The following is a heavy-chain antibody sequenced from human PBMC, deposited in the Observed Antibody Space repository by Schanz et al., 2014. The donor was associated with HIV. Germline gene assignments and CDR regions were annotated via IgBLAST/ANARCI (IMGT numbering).Heavy chain of an antibody. D-gene: IGHD6-13*01. CDR3: DPSTNTAYMEMRGLRFEDTAVYFCAKVIVRRGRTGYRSGWYPNYFDH. Sequence: QVQLVQSGAEVKKTGSSVKVSCKASGGTFRSNAITWVRQAPGQGLEWIGHFNVMLSKINSAQKFQGRVSMTADPSTKCKKKKPPQQQLQRRASMTSDPSTNTAYMEMRGLRFEDTAVYFCAKVIVRRGRTGYRSGWYPNYFDHWGQGTLVTVSS. CDR1: GGTFRSNA. V-gene: IGHV1-69*01. J-gene: IGHJ4*02. CDR2: FNVMLSKI.